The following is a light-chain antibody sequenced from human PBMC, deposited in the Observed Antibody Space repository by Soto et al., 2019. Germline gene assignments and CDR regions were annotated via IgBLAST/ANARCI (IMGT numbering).Light chain of an antibody. CDR3: SSYTSSSTYV. CDR2: EVS. V-gene: IGLV2-18*02. CDR1: SSDVGKYNR. J-gene: IGLJ1*01. Sequence: QSALTQPPSVSGSPGQSVTISCTGTSSDVGKYNRVSWYQQPPGTAPKLMIYEVSNRPSGVPDRFSGSKSGNTASLTISGLQAEDEADYYCSSYTSSSTYVFGTWTKVTVL.